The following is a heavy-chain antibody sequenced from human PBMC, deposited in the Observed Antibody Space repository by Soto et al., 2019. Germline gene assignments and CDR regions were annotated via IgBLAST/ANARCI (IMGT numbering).Heavy chain of an antibody. J-gene: IGHJ3*02. D-gene: IGHD6-6*01. V-gene: IGHV3-23*01. CDR3: VKGEAIAARFFAFDI. CDR1: GFTFSSYA. Sequence: GGSLRLSCAASGFTFSSYAMSWVRQAPGKGLERVSAISGSGGSTYYADSVKSRFTISRDNSKNTLYLQMNSLRAEDTAVYFSVKGEAIAARFFAFDIGGKGTMVTVSS. CDR2: ISGSGGST.